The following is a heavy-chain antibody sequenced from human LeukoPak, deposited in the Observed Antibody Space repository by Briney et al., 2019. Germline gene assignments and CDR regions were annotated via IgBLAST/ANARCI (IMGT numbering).Heavy chain of an antibody. J-gene: IGHJ4*02. CDR2: IITDGTST. V-gene: IGHV3-74*01. Sequence: GGSLRLSCAASGFTFSNYWMHWVRQAPGKGLEWVSRIITDGTSTIYADSVRGRFTISRDNAKNTVYLQMNSLRAEDTAVYYCARGSVGPDCWGQGTLVTVSS. D-gene: IGHD1-26*01. CDR1: GFTFSNYW. CDR3: ARGSVGPDC.